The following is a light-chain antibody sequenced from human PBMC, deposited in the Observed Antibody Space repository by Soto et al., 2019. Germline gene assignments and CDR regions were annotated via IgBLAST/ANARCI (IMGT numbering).Light chain of an antibody. CDR1: QSVTSTS. V-gene: IGKV3-20*01. CDR2: GAS. Sequence: EIVLTQSPGTLSLSPGERATLSCRASQSVTSTSLAWYQQKAGQAPRLLIYGASSRATGIPDRFSGSGSGTDFTLTISRLEPEDFAVYYCQQYGSSPRTFGQGTKLEIK. J-gene: IGKJ2*01. CDR3: QQYGSSPRT.